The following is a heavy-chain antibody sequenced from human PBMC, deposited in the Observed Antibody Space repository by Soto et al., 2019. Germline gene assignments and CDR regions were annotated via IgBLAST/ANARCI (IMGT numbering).Heavy chain of an antibody. CDR1: GFTFSSYG. Sequence: GGSLRLSCAASGFTFSSYGMHWVRQAPGKGLEWVAVIWYDGSNKYYADSVKGRFTISRDNSKNTLYLQMNSLRAEDTAVYYCARDRNELYFDYWGQGTLVTVSS. CDR3: ARDRNELYFDY. D-gene: IGHD1-1*01. J-gene: IGHJ4*02. V-gene: IGHV3-33*01. CDR2: IWYDGSNK.